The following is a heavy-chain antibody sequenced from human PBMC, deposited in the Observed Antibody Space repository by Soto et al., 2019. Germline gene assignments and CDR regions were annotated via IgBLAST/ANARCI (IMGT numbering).Heavy chain of an antibody. V-gene: IGHV1-69*04. D-gene: IGHD3-10*01. Sequence: QVLVVQSGAEVKTPGSSVRVSCKASGGPFSSHSITWVRQAPGQGLEWMGRFIPILDRTNHAQRFQGRVTFTADTSTSTAYMDLSDRRSQDTARDYCILRGRAQDLDFWGQGTQVTVSS. CDR1: GGPFSSHS. J-gene: IGHJ4*02. CDR3: ILRGRAQDLDF. CDR2: FIPILDRT.